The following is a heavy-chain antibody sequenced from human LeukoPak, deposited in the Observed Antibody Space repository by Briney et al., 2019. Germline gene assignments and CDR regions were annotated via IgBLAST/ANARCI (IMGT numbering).Heavy chain of an antibody. D-gene: IGHD6-13*01. CDR3: ARGVAAAAGDYGMDV. Sequence: GGSLRLSCAASGFTFSSYGMHWVRQAPGKGLEWVAVIWYDGSNKYYADSVKGRFTTSRDNSKNTLYLQMNSLRAEDTAVYYCARGVAAAAGDYGMDVWGQGTTVTVSS. J-gene: IGHJ6*02. CDR2: IWYDGSNK. V-gene: IGHV3-33*01. CDR1: GFTFSSYG.